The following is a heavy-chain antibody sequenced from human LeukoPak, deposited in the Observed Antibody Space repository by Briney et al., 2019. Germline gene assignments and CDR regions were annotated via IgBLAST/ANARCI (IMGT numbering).Heavy chain of an antibody. J-gene: IGHJ5*02. V-gene: IGHV3-11*01. CDR1: GFTFSDYY. Sequence: GGSLRLSCTASGFTFSDYYMTWIRQAPGKGLEWVSVINTSGAMKHYADSVKGRFTISRDNAKNSVYLQVNSLRVEDTAIYYCARAAGWFDPWGQGTLVTVSS. CDR2: INTSGAMK. CDR3: ARAAGWFDP.